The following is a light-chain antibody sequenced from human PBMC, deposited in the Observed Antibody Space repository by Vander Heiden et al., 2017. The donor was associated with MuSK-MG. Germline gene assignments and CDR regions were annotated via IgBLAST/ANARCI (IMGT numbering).Light chain of an antibody. CDR3: QSYDSSNRV. V-gene: IGLV6-57*03. J-gene: IGLJ3*02. CDR2: EDN. CDR1: SGSIASNY. Sequence: NFMLTQPHSVSESPGKTVTISCTRSSGSIASNYVQGYQQRPGSAPTTVIYEDNQRPSGVPDRFSGSIDSSSNSASLTISGLKTEDEADYYCQSYDSSNRVFGGGTKLTVL.